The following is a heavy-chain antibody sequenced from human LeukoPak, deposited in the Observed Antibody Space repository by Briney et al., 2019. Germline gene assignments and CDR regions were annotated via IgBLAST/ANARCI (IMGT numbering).Heavy chain of an antibody. Sequence: PGGSLRLSCAASGFTFSSYAMSWVRQAPGKGLEWVSAISGSGGSTYYADSVKGRFTISRDNPKNTLYLQMNSLRAEDTAVYYCAKDPFDSSGYSYFDYWGQGTLVTVSS. J-gene: IGHJ4*02. CDR2: ISGSGGST. CDR3: AKDPFDSSGYSYFDY. D-gene: IGHD3-22*01. V-gene: IGHV3-23*01. CDR1: GFTFSSYA.